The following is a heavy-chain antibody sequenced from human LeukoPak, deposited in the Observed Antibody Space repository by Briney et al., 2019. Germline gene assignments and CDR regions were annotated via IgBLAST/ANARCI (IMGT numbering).Heavy chain of an antibody. D-gene: IGHD2-2*01. CDR3: ASSPAAVDAFDI. J-gene: IGHJ3*02. CDR2: ISSSSSYI. CDR1: GFTFSSYA. V-gene: IGHV3-21*01. Sequence: GGSLRLSCAASGFTFSSYAMSWVRQAPGKGLEWVSSISSSSSYIYYADSVKGRFTISRDNAKNPLYLQMNSLRAEDTAVYYCASSPAAVDAFDIWGQGTMVTVSS.